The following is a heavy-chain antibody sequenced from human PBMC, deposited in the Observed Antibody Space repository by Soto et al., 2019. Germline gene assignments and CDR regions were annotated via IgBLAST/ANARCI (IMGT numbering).Heavy chain of an antibody. CDR1: GFTFSNAW. CDR3: AKDGPDTGEYYFDY. V-gene: IGHV3-15*01. CDR2: IKSKTDGGTT. D-gene: IGHD5-18*01. J-gene: IGHJ4*02. Sequence: GGSLRLSCAASGFTFSNAWMSWVRQAPGKGLEWVGRIKSKTDGGTTDYAAPMKGRFTISRDNSKNTLYLQMNSLRAEDTAVYYCAKDGPDTGEYYFDYWGQGTLVTVSS.